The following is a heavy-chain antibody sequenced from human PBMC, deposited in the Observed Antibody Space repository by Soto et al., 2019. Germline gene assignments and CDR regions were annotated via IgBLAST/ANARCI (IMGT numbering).Heavy chain of an antibody. J-gene: IGHJ4*02. CDR3: ARRNSESTTYFKGPYFDY. D-gene: IGHD3-22*01. CDR1: GFTFSDYA. Sequence: GGSLRLSCAASGFTFSDYAMHWVRQAPGKGLEWVALMSCDGSNEYYADSVKGRFTISRDNSRNTLYLQMTSLRVEDTAVEYCARRNSESTTYFKGPYFDYWGQGTLVTVSS. V-gene: IGHV3-30-3*01. CDR2: MSCDGSNE.